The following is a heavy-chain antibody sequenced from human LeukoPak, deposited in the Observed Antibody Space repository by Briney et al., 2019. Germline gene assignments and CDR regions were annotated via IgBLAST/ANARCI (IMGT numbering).Heavy chain of an antibody. J-gene: IGHJ4*02. D-gene: IGHD3-10*01. CDR1: GFTFSSFA. CDR2: ISYDGSNK. CDR3: AKDLGGPGSSPFGY. Sequence: GGSLRLSCAASGFTFSSFAMHWVRQAPGKGLEWVAVISYDGSNKYYADSVKGRFTISRDNSKNTLFLQMNSLRAEDTALYYCAKDLGGPGSSPFGYWGQGTLVTVSS. V-gene: IGHV3-30*18.